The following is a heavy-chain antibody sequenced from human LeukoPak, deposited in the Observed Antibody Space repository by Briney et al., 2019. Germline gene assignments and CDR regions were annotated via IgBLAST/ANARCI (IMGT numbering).Heavy chain of an antibody. Sequence: GGSLRLSCAASGFTFTSYTMNWVRQAPGKGLEWASSISSSSSDISYADSLKGRFTISRDNANNLLYVQMDSLRAEDMAVYFCAREMNDRELDFYYGMDVWGQGTTVTVSS. CDR3: AREMNDRELDFYYGMDV. CDR1: GFTFTSYT. J-gene: IGHJ6*02. CDR2: ISSSSSDI. D-gene: IGHD1-1*01. V-gene: IGHV3-21*01.